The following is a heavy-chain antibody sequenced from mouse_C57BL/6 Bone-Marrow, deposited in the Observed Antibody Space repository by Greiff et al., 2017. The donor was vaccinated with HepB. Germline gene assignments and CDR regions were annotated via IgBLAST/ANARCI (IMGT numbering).Heavy chain of an antibody. CDR1: GFNIKDDY. CDR3: TTPDYAMDY. J-gene: IGHJ4*01. Sequence: EVQLQQSGAELVRPGASVKLSCTASGFNIKDDYMHWVKQRPEQGLEWIGWIDPENGDTEYASKFQGKATITADTSSNTAYLQLSSLTSEYTAVYYCTTPDYAMDYWGQGTSVTVSS. CDR2: IDPENGDT. V-gene: IGHV14-4*01.